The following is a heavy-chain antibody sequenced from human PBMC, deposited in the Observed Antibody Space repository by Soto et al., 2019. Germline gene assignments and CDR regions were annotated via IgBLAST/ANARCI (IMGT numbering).Heavy chain of an antibody. J-gene: IGHJ5*02. Sequence: QVQLQESGPGLVKPSQTLSLTCTVSGGSISSGGYYWSWIRQHPGKGLEWIGYIYYSRSTYYNPSXXXRXTISVDTSKNQLSLKLSSVTAADTAVYYCAIGSGSYYSSFDPWGQGTLVTVSS. V-gene: IGHV4-31*03. CDR2: IYYSRST. CDR1: GGSISSGGYY. CDR3: AIGSGSYYSSFDP. D-gene: IGHD3-10*01.